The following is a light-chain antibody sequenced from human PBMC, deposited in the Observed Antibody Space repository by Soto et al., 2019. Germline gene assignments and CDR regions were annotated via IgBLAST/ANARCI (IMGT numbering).Light chain of an antibody. CDR2: AAS. CDR3: QQSYSTPPT. V-gene: IGKV1-39*01. CDR1: QSISNY. J-gene: IGKJ1*01. Sequence: DIQMTQSPSSLSASVGNRVTITCRASQSISNYLNWYQQKPGKAPKVLIYAASSLQSGVPSRFSGSGSGTDFTLTISSLQPEDFATYSCQQSYSTPPTFGQGTKVEIK.